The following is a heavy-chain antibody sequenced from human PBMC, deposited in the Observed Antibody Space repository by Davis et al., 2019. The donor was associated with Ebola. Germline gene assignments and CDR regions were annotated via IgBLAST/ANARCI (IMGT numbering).Heavy chain of an antibody. J-gene: IGHJ5*02. V-gene: IGHV4-59*01. CDR1: GFTFNNYG. CDR2: VYYSGTT. Sequence: PGGSLRLSCAASGFTFNNYGMNWVRQPPGQGLEWIGSVYYSGTTLYNPSLKSRVTMSVDTSKSQFSLRLTSLTAADTAMYYCAKAQYCTSTTCYDRFDPWGQGTLVSVTS. CDR3: AKAQYCTSTTCYDRFDP. D-gene: IGHD2-2*01.